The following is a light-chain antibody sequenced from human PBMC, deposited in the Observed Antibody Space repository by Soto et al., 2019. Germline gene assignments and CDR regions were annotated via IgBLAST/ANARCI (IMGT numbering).Light chain of an antibody. V-gene: IGKV3-20*01. CDR3: QQYGSAPLT. CDR2: RTS. Sequence: EIVMTQSPATLSVSPGERATLSCRASQSVTSNLAWYQQKPGHAPRLLIYRTSSRATGIPDRFSGSGSGTDFTLTISRLEPEDFAVYFCQQYGSAPLTFGGGTKVDIK. CDR1: QSVTSN. J-gene: IGKJ4*01.